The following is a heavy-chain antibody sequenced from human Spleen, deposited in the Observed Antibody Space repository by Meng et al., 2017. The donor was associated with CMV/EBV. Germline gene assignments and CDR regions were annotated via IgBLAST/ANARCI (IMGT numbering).Heavy chain of an antibody. J-gene: IGHJ4*02. Sequence: QGQLQQGGAGLLKPSALLSPPCAVYGGSFSGYYWSWIRQPPGKGLEWIGEINHSGSTNYNPSLKSRVTISVDTSKNQFSLKLSSVTAADTAVYYCARRPGGENDSSGYYSFDYWGQGTLVTVSS. CDR3: ARRPGGENDSSGYYSFDY. D-gene: IGHD3-22*01. CDR2: INHSGST. V-gene: IGHV4-34*01. CDR1: GGSFSGYY.